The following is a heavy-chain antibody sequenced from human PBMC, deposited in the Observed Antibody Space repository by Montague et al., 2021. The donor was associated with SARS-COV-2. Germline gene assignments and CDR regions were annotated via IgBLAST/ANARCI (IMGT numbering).Heavy chain of an antibody. D-gene: IGHD3-22*01. CDR3: ARTSDPSNFDSTGYYGAFDV. V-gene: IGHV4-59*01. CDR2: MSYSGSA. CDR1: GATISSDY. J-gene: IGHJ3*01. Sequence: SETLSLTCTVSGATISSDYWSWIRQSPEKGLEWIGYMSYSGSATYDPSLESRVAISRDTSKNQFSLTLIPATAADTAIYYCARTSDPSNFDSTGYYGAFDVWGQGTTVIVSS.